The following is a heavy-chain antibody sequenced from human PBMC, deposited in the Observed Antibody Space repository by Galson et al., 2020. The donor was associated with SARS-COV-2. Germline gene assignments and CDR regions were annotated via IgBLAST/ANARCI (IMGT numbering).Heavy chain of an antibody. CDR1: GYTFTGYY. Sequence: ASVKVSCKASGYTFTGYYLHWVRQAPGQGLEWMGWINPHSGGTNYAQKFQGRVTMTRDMSISTAYMELSRLRSDDTAVYYCARDAEDIVVVPAATIDYCGQGTLVTVSS. CDR3: ARDAEDIVVVPAATIDY. V-gene: IGHV1-2*02. J-gene: IGHJ4*02. CDR2: INPHSGGT. D-gene: IGHD2-2*01.